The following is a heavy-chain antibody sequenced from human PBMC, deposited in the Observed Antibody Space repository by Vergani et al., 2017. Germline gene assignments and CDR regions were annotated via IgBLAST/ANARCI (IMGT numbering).Heavy chain of an antibody. D-gene: IGHD5-18*01. Sequence: QVQLQESGPGLVKPSETLSLTCTVSGGSISSYYWSWIRQPPGKGLEWIGYIYYSASTNYNPSLKSRVTISVDTSKNQFSLKLSSVTAADTAVYYCARTPDTVNYYYYGMDVWGQGTTVTVSS. V-gene: IGHV4-59*01. CDR1: GGSISSYY. J-gene: IGHJ6*02. CDR3: ARTPDTVNYYYYGMDV. CDR2: IYYSAST.